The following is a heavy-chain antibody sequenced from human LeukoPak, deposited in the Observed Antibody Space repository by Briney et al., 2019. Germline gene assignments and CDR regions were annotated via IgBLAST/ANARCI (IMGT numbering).Heavy chain of an antibody. CDR1: GGSVSDYY. D-gene: IGHD2-15*01. CDR2: IYYTGST. CDR3: ARVVASTSIDS. V-gene: IGHV4-59*08. J-gene: IGHJ4*02. Sequence: PSETLSLTCTISGGSVSDYYWSWIRQSPGKGLEWIGYIYYTGSTTYNPSLKSRVTISADTSKNQFSLKLSSVTAADTAIYYCARVVASTSIDSWGQGTLVTVSS.